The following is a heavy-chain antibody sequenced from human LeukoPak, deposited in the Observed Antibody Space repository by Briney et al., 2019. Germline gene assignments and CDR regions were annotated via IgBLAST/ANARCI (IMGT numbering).Heavy chain of an antibody. CDR2: IYPGDSDT. V-gene: IGHV5-51*01. D-gene: IGHD2-2*01. Sequence: GESLKISCKGSGYSFTSYWIGWVRQMPGKGLEWMGIIYPGDSDTRYSPSFQGQFTISADKSISTAYLQWSSLKASDTAMYYCARRDCSSTSCYAEYFQHWGQGTLVTVSS. CDR3: ARRDCSSTSCYAEYFQH. J-gene: IGHJ1*01. CDR1: GYSFTSYW.